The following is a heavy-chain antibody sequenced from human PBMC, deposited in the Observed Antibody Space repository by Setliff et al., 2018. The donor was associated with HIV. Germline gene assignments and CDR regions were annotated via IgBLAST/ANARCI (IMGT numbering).Heavy chain of an antibody. CDR1: GGSISSYF. V-gene: IGHV4-59*01. Sequence: SETLSLTCTVSGGSISSYFWSWIRLPPGKGLEYIGYIYYSGNTDYNPSLKSRVTISVDRSKNQFSLKLNSVTAADPAVYYCARSPGVDTNMAFDYWGQGRLVTVSS. D-gene: IGHD5-18*01. CDR2: IYYSGNT. CDR3: ARSPGVDTNMAFDY. J-gene: IGHJ4*02.